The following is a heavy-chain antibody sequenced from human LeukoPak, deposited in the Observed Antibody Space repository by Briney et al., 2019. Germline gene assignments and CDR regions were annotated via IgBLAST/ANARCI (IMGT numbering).Heavy chain of an antibody. Sequence: SETLSLTCTVSGGSISSGGYYWRWIRQHPGKGLEWIGYIYYSGSTYYNPSLKSRVTISVDTSKNQFSLKLSSVTAADTAVYYCASSYCSGGSCYGHYYYYYYGMDVWGQGTTVTVSS. CDR1: GGSISSGGYY. J-gene: IGHJ6*02. CDR2: IYYSGST. CDR3: ASSYCSGGSCYGHYYYYYYGMDV. D-gene: IGHD2-15*01. V-gene: IGHV4-31*03.